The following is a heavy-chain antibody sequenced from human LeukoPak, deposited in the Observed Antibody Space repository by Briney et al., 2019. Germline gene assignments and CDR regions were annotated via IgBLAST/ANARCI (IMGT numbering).Heavy chain of an antibody. D-gene: IGHD2/OR15-2a*01. CDR2: IYYSGST. CDR3: ARDPSYLRGMDV. V-gene: IGHV4-59*01. Sequence: PSETLSLTCSVSGASISSFHWSWIRQPPGKGLEWIGYIYYSGSTNYNPSLKSRVTISVDTSKNQFSLKLSSVTAADTAVYYCARDPSYLRGMDVWGQGTTVTVSS. J-gene: IGHJ6*02. CDR1: GASISSFH.